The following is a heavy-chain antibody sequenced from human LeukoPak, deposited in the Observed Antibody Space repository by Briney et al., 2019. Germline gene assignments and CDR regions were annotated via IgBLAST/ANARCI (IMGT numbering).Heavy chain of an antibody. CDR2: MRYDGSNK. D-gene: IGHD4-17*01. J-gene: IGHJ5*02. Sequence: PGGSLRLSCAASGFTFSSYGMHWVRQAPGKGLEWVAFMRYDGSNKYYADSVKGRFTISRDNSKNTLYLQMNSLRAEDTAVYYCAKDSYDDYEVGWFDPWGQGTLVTVSS. V-gene: IGHV3-30*02. CDR3: AKDSYDDYEVGWFDP. CDR1: GFTFSSYG.